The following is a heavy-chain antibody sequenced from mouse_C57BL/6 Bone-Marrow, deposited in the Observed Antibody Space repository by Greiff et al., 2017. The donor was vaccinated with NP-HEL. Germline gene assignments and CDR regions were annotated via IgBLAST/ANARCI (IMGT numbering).Heavy chain of an antibody. CDR2: IYPGNSDT. J-gene: IGHJ2*01. D-gene: IGHD1-1*01. V-gene: IGHV1-5*01. Sequence: VQLQQSGTVLARPGASVKMSCKTSGYTFTSYWMHWVKQRPGQGLEWIGAIYPGNSDTSYNQKFKGKAKLTAVTSASTAYMELSSLTNEDSAVYYCTREGITTVVATVDYWGQGTTLTVSS. CDR3: TREGITTVVATVDY. CDR1: GYTFTSYW.